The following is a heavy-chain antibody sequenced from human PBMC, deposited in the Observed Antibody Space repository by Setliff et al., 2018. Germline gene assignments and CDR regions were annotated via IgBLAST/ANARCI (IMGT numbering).Heavy chain of an antibody. D-gene: IGHD3-10*01. Sequence: PSETLSLTCTVSGGSISSHYWSWIRQPPGKGLEWIGQIYTSWSTNYNPSLKSRVTISLDTSKNQFSLKLTSVAAADTAVYYCARDRYYGSGSYYNYFDKWGQGSLVTVSS. V-gene: IGHV4-4*08. J-gene: IGHJ4*02. CDR2: IYTSWST. CDR1: GGSISSHY. CDR3: ARDRYYGSGSYYNYFDK.